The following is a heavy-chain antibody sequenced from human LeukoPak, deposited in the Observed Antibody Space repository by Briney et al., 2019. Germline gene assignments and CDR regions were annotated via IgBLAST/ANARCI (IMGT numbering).Heavy chain of an antibody. V-gene: IGHV4-34*01. CDR3: AIIPFYDSSGYYYVDY. Sequence: SETLSLTCAVYGGSFSGYYWSWIRQPPGKGLEWIGEINHSGSTNYNPFLKSRVTISVDTSKNQFSLKLSSVTAADTAVYYCAIIPFYDSSGYYYVDYWGQGTLVTVSS. CDR2: INHSGST. D-gene: IGHD3-22*01. J-gene: IGHJ4*02. CDR1: GGSFSGYY.